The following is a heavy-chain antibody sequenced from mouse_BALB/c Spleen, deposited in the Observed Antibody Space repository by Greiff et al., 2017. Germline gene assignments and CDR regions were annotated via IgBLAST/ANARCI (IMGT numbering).Heavy chain of an antibody. Sequence: LQQSGAELMKPGASVKISCKATGYTFSSYWIEWVKQRPGHGLEWIGEILPGSGSTNYNEKFKGKATFTADTSSNTAYMQLSSLTSEDSAVYYCARMDYEFAYWGQGTLVTVSA. CDR2: ILPGSGST. CDR1: GYTFSSYW. D-gene: IGHD2-4*01. V-gene: IGHV1-9*01. CDR3: ARMDYEFAY. J-gene: IGHJ3*01.